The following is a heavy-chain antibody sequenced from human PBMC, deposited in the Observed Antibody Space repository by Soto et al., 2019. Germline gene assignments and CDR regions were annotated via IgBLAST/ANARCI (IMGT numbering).Heavy chain of an antibody. Sequence: SETLSLTCSVSGGCISSGAYYWNWIRQHPGKGLEWIGYISYSGNTNYNPSLKSRVTMSLDTSKNQFSLKLSSVTAADTAVYYCARALRDIVATVFDPWGQGTLVTVSS. CDR3: ARALRDIVATVFDP. CDR2: ISYSGNT. V-gene: IGHV4-31*03. J-gene: IGHJ5*02. CDR1: GGCISSGAYY. D-gene: IGHD5-12*01.